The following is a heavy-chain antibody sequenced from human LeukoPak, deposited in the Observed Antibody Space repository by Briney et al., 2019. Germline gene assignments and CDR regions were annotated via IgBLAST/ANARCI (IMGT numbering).Heavy chain of an antibody. D-gene: IGHD2/OR15-2a*01. V-gene: IGHV4-59*01. CDR1: GGSISNYH. CDR3: ARNRFQLSGAYWFDP. CDR2: VSDTGIT. Sequence: SETLSLTCTVSGGSISNYHWSWIRQPPGKGLEWIGYVSDTGITDSNPSLKSRVTFSIDTFKDQFYLKLRSVTAADTALYFCARNRFQLSGAYWFDPWGRGTLVIVSS. J-gene: IGHJ5*02.